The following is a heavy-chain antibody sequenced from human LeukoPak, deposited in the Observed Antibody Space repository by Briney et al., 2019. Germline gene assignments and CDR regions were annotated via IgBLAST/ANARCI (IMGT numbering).Heavy chain of an antibody. CDR2: IYYSEST. CDR3: ARPVRDPAGYMDV. J-gene: IGHJ6*03. V-gene: IGHV4-39*01. CDR1: GGSISSGIYY. D-gene: IGHD2-2*01. Sequence: PSETLSLTCTVSGGSISSGIYYWGWIRQPPGKGLEWIGTIYYSESTYYNPSLKSRVSISVDTSKNQFSLKLSPVTAADTAVYYCARPVRDPAGYMDVWGKGATVTVSS.